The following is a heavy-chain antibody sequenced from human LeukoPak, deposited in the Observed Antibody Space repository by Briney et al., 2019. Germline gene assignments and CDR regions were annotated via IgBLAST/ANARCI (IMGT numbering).Heavy chain of an antibody. CDR3: ARGIRHDFWSGYPAPAFDY. J-gene: IGHJ4*02. CDR1: GFTFSSYA. D-gene: IGHD3-3*01. V-gene: IGHV3-23*01. Sequence: GGSLRLSCAASGFTFSSYAMSWVRQAPGKGLEWVSAISGSGGSIYYADSVKGRFTISRDNSKNTLYLQMNSLRAEDTAVYYCARGIRHDFWSGYPAPAFDYWGQGTLVTVSS. CDR2: ISGSGGSI.